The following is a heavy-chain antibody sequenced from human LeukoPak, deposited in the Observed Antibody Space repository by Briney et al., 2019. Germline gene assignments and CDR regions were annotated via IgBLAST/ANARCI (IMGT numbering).Heavy chain of an antibody. CDR2: VRSKANSYAT. Sequence: GGSLRLSCAASGFTFSDSGMHWVRQAYGKGLEWVGHVRSKANSYATAYAASVRGRFTISRDDSKNTAFLQMKSLKTDDTAVYYCTTVAMATTSGFDYWGQGTQVTVSS. D-gene: IGHD5-24*01. V-gene: IGHV3-73*01. CDR1: GFTFSDSG. CDR3: TTVAMATTSGFDY. J-gene: IGHJ4*02.